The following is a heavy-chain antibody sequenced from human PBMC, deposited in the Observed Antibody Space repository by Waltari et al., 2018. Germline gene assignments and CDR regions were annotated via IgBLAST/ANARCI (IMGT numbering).Heavy chain of an antibody. CDR1: EYTFSSYA. V-gene: IGHV1-3*02. CDR3: ARSSGSYSMDV. J-gene: IGHJ6*03. Sequence: QVQLVQSGAEVKKPGASVKVSCKASEYTFSSYAMHWVRQAPGQRLEWMGWSNTGNGYTKYSQEFQGRVTITRDTSASTAYMELSSLRSEDTAVYYCARSSGSYSMDVWGQGTTVTVAS. D-gene: IGHD1-26*01. CDR2: SNTGNGYT.